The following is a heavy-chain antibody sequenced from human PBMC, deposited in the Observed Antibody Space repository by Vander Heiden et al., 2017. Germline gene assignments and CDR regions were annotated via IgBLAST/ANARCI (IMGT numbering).Heavy chain of an antibody. CDR3: ARGRYYGSGSYS. Sequence: QVQLQQWGAGLLKPSETLSLTCAVYGGSFSGYYWSWIRQPPGKGLEWIGEINHSGSTNYNPSLKSRVTISVDTSKNQFSLKLSSVTAADTAVYYCARGRYYGSGSYSWGQGTLVTVSS. D-gene: IGHD3-10*01. CDR1: GGSFSGYY. J-gene: IGHJ5*02. CDR2: INHSGST. V-gene: IGHV4-34*01.